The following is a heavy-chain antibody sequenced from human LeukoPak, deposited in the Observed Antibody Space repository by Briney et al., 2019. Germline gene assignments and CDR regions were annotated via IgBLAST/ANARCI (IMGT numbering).Heavy chain of an antibody. CDR2: IYYSGST. CDR1: GGSISSYY. D-gene: IGHD6-13*01. V-gene: IGHV4-59*08. J-gene: IGHJ4*02. Sequence: SETLSLTCTVSGGSISSYYWSWIRQPPGKGLEWIGYIYYSGSTNYNPSLKSRVAISVDTSKNQFSLKLSSVTAADTAVYYCARRTRGSSSYDYWGQGTLVTVSS. CDR3: ARRTRGSSSYDY.